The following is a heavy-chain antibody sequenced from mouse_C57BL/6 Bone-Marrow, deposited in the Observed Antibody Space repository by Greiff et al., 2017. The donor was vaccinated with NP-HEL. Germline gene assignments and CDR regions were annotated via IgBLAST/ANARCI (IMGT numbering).Heavy chain of an antibody. V-gene: IGHV5-4*03. CDR3: ARSRLRRGSWFAY. CDR2: ISDGGSYT. D-gene: IGHD2-2*01. J-gene: IGHJ3*01. CDR1: GFTFSSYA. Sequence: VMLVESGGGLVKPGGSLKLSCAASGFTFSSYAMSWVRQTPEKRLAWVATISDGGSYTYYPDNVKGRFTISRDNAKNNLYLQMSHLKSEDTAMYYCARSRLRRGSWFAYWGQGTLVTVSA.